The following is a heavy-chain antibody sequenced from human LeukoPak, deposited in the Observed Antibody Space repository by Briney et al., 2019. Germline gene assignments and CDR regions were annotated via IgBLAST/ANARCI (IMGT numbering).Heavy chain of an antibody. CDR3: ARDQYDTWSRRGNFDS. J-gene: IGHJ4*02. CDR2: IKLDGGEK. D-gene: IGHD3-3*01. Sequence: GGSLRLSCVASGFTFGKYWMSWVRQAPGKGLERVANIKLDGGEKNYVDSVKGRFTISRDNTKNSLYLQMNSLRAEDTAVFYCARDQYDTWSRRGNFDSWGQGTLVIVSS. CDR1: GFTFGKYW. V-gene: IGHV3-7*03.